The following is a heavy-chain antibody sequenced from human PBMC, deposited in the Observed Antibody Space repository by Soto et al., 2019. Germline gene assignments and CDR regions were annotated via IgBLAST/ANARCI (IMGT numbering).Heavy chain of an antibody. D-gene: IGHD6-19*01. CDR3: ARSVVNSSGPRGFDD. CDR2: INPNSGGT. CDR1: GYTFTGYY. Sequence: ASVKVSCKASGYTFTGYYMHWVRQAPGQGLEWMGWINPNSGGTNYAQKFQGWVTMTRDTSISTAYMELSGLRSDDTAVYYCARSVVNSSGPRGFDDWGQGTLVTVSS. J-gene: IGHJ4*02. V-gene: IGHV1-2*04.